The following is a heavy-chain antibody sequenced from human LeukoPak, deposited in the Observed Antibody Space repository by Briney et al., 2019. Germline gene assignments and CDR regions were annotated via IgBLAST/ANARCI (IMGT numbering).Heavy chain of an antibody. CDR1: GFTFASYA. V-gene: IGHV3-23*01. CDR3: VACSGASCYDDRFDP. Sequence: GGSLRLSCAASGFTFASYAMTWVRQAPGKGLEWVSSISATDGTTYYADSLRGRFTISRDNSKNTLFLQMNTLRAEDTALYYCVACSGASCYDDRFDPWGQGTLVTVSS. CDR2: ISATDGTT. D-gene: IGHD2-2*01. J-gene: IGHJ5*02.